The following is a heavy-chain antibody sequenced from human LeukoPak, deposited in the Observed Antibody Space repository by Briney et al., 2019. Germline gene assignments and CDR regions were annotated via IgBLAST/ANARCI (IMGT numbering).Heavy chain of an antibody. Sequence: PSETLSLTCTVSGGSISSYYWSWIRQPPGKGLEWIGYIYYSGSTNYNPSLKSRVTISVDTSKNQFSLKLSSVTAADTAVYYCTRDQKQEGINWGRQRGDASDIWGQGTMVTVSS. J-gene: IGHJ3*02. CDR3: TRDQKQEGINWGRQRGDASDI. V-gene: IGHV4-59*12. CDR1: GGSISSYY. CDR2: IYYSGST. D-gene: IGHD7-27*01.